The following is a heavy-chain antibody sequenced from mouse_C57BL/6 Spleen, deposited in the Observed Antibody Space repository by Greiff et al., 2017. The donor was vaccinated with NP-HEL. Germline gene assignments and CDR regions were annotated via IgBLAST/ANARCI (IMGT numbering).Heavy chain of an antibody. J-gene: IGHJ4*01. D-gene: IGHD2-5*01. CDR1: GFTFTDYY. Sequence: VKLVESGGGLVQPGGSLSLSCAASGFTFTDYYMSWVRQPPGKALEWLGFIRNKANGYTTEYSASVKGRFTISRDNSQSILYLQMNALRAEDSATYYCARGGYSNFYYAMDYWGQGTSVTVSS. CDR2: IRNKANGYTT. V-gene: IGHV7-3*01. CDR3: ARGGYSNFYYAMDY.